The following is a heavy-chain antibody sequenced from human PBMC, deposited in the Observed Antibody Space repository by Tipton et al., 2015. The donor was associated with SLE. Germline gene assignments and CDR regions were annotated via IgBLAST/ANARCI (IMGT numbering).Heavy chain of an antibody. CDR2: ISSSSSTI. CDR3: AREFGAGYCSGGSCYPPYYYYGMDV. J-gene: IGHJ6*02. CDR1: GFTFSSYG. V-gene: IGHV3-48*02. D-gene: IGHD2-15*01. Sequence: SGFTFSSYGMHWVRQAPGKGLEWVSYISSSSSTIYYADSVKGRFTISRDNAKNSLYLQMNSLRDEDTAVYYCAREFGAGYCSGGSCYPPYYYYGMDVWGQGTTVTVSS.